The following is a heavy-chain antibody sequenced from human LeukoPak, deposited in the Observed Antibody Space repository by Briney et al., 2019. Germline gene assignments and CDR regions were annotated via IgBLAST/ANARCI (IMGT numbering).Heavy chain of an antibody. CDR1: GGSISSYY. CDR3: ARQINTAMVYFDY. D-gene: IGHD5-18*01. V-gene: IGHV4-39*01. Sequence: SETPSLTCTVSGGSISSYYWGWIRQPPGKGLEWIGSIYYSGSTYYNPSLKSRVTISVDTSKNQFSLKLSSVTAADTAVYYCARQINTAMVYFDYWGQGTLVTVSS. CDR2: IYYSGST. J-gene: IGHJ4*02.